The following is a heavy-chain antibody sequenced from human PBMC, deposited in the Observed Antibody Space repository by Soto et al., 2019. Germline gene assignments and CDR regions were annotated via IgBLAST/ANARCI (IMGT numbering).Heavy chain of an antibody. CDR1: GFTFSDYY. CDR2: ISSSRSYT. J-gene: IGHJ4*02. CDR3: ARSNYDILTGYYPYSFDY. D-gene: IGHD3-9*01. Sequence: SLILSCAASGFTFSDYYRSWIRQAPGKGLEWVSYISSSRSYTNYADSVEGRFTISRDNAKNSLYLQMNSLRAEDTAVYYCARSNYDILTGYYPYSFDYWGQGPLVTVSS. V-gene: IGHV3-11*06.